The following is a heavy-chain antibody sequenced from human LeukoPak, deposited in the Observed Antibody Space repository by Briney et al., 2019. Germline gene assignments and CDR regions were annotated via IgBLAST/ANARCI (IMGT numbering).Heavy chain of an antibody. CDR2: INPSGGST. CDR3: ARRNGILTGYYNAFDY. Sequence: GESLKISCKGSGYSFTSYWVGWVRQAPGQGLEWMGIINPSGGSTSYAQKFQGRVTMTRDMSTSTVYMELSSLRSEDTAAYYCARRNGILTGYYNAFDYWGQGTLVTVSS. V-gene: IGHV1-46*01. J-gene: IGHJ4*02. CDR1: GYSFTSYW. D-gene: IGHD3-9*01.